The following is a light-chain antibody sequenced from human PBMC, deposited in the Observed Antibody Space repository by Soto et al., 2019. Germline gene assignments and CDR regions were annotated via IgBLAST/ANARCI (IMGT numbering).Light chain of an antibody. CDR3: QQYNSYPW. V-gene: IGKV1-5*03. J-gene: IGKJ1*01. CDR1: QIMSSW. CDR2: KAS. Sequence: DIQMTHSPSTLSASVGDRVTITCRASQIMSSWLAWYQQKPGKAPKLLIYKASSLESGVPSRFSGSVSGTEFTLTISSLQPDDVATYYCQQYNSYPWFGQGTKVEIK.